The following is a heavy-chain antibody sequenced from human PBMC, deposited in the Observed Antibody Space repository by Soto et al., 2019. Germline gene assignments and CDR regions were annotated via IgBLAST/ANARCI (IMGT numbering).Heavy chain of an antibody. Sequence: QVQLQESGPGLVKPSGSLSLTCAVSGDSITSKYSRNWVRQAPTKGLEWIGEIFHTGFTNYNPSLQSRVSISFDTSKNQFSLDVNSVTAADTAVYFCASAPDFSSSGTMYIDKWGQGILVTVSS. CDR2: IFHTGFT. J-gene: IGHJ4*02. CDR1: GDSITSKYS. V-gene: IGHV4-4*02. D-gene: IGHD3-10*01. CDR3: ASAPDFSSSGTMYIDK.